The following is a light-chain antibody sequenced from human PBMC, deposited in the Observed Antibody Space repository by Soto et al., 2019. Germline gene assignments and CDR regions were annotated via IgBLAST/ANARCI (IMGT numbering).Light chain of an antibody. CDR2: DAS. CDR3: QQRSNWPLT. CDR1: QSIRNY. J-gene: IGKJ3*01. Sequence: EIVLTQSPATLSLSPGERATLSCRASQSIRNYLAWYQQKPGQTPRLLIYDASNRAADIPARFSGNGSGTDFTLTISSLEPEDFAVYFCQQRSNWPLTFGPGTKVDNK. V-gene: IGKV3-11*01.